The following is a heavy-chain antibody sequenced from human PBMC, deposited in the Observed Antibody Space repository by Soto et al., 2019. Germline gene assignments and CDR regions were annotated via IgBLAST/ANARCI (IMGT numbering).Heavy chain of an antibody. J-gene: IGHJ4*02. CDR1: GYTFTSYA. V-gene: IGHV1-3*01. Sequence: ASVKGSCKASGYTFTSYAMHWVRQATGQRLEWMGWINAGSGNTKYSQKFQGRVTITRDTSASTAYMELSSLRSEDTAVYYCARDSHGDYVFDYWGQGTLVTVSS. CDR2: INAGSGNT. CDR3: ARDSHGDYVFDY. D-gene: IGHD4-17*01.